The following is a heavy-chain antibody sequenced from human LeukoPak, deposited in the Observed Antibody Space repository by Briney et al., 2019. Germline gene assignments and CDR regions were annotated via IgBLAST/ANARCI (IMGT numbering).Heavy chain of an antibody. CDR1: GFTFSTYS. Sequence: GGSLRLSCAASGFTFSTYSMNWVRQAPGKGLEWVSSISSSSSYIDYADSVKGRFTISRDSAKNSLYLQMNSLRAEDTAVYYCARMPEYYYYGMDVWGQGTTVTVSS. J-gene: IGHJ6*02. CDR3: ARMPEYYYYGMDV. CDR2: ISSSSSYI. D-gene: IGHD2-2*01. V-gene: IGHV3-21*01.